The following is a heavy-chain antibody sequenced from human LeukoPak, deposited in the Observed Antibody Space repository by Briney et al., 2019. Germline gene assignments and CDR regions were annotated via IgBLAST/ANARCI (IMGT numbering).Heavy chain of an antibody. CDR1: GFTFSSYA. Sequence: PGRSLRLSXAASGFTFSSYAMHWVRQAPGKGLEYVSAISSNGGNTYYANSVKGRFTISRDNSKNTLYLQMGSLRAEDMAVYYCARGPYYDFWSGYGYWGQGTLVTVSS. CDR3: ARGPYYDFWSGYGY. CDR2: ISSNGGNT. J-gene: IGHJ4*02. V-gene: IGHV3-64*01. D-gene: IGHD3-3*01.